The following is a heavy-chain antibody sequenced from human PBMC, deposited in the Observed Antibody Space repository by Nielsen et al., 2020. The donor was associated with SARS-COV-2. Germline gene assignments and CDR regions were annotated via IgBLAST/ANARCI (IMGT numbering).Heavy chain of an antibody. CDR1: GYSFTSYD. V-gene: IGHV1-8*01. CDR2: MNPNSGYT. Sequence: ASVKVSCKASGYSFTSYDINWVRQATGQGLEWMGWMNPNSGYTGYAQKFQGRVTMTRNTSITTAYMELSSLCSEDTAVYYCAREGTSDYDSSGYDNWGQGTLVTVSS. CDR3: AREGTSDYDSSGYDN. J-gene: IGHJ4*02. D-gene: IGHD3-22*01.